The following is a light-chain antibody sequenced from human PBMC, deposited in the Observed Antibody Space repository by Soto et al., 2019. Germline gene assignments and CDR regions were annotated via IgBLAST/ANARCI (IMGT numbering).Light chain of an antibody. J-gene: IGKJ4*01. CDR1: QSVSSY. CDR2: DAS. CDR3: QQRSNWPPLT. Sequence: EIVLTQSPATLSLSPGERATLSCRASQSVSSYLACYQQKPGQAPRLLIYDASNRATGIPARFSGSGSGTDLTLTISSLEPEDFAVYYCQQRSNWPPLTFGGGTKVEIK. V-gene: IGKV3-11*01.